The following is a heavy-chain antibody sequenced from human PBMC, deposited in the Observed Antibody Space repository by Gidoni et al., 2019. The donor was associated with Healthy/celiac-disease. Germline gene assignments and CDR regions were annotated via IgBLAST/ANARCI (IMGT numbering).Heavy chain of an antibody. CDR1: GYSFTSYW. V-gene: IGHV5-51*01. CDR2: IYPGDSDT. Sequence: EVQLLQSGAEVKKPGESLKISCKGSGYSFTSYWIGWVRQMPGKGLERMGIIYPGDSDTRYSPSFQGQVTISADKSISTAYLQWSSLKASDTAMYYCARPVNYDILTGKTSGDYWGQGTLVTVSS. CDR3: ARPVNYDILTGKTSGDY. J-gene: IGHJ4*02. D-gene: IGHD3-9*01.